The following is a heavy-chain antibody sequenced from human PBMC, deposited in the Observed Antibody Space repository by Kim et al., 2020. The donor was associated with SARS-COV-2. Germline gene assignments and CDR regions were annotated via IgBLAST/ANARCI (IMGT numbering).Heavy chain of an antibody. D-gene: IGHD6-6*01. Sequence: SETLSLTCTVSGGSMISGSYYWSWIRQHPGKGLEWIGYIYKSRNTYYNPSLKSRGTISIDTSKNQFSLKLNSVTAADTAIYYCASRDPDRLFDYWGQGMLVTVSA. CDR3: ASRDPDRLFDY. CDR1: GGSMISGSYY. CDR2: IYKSRNT. V-gene: IGHV4-31*03. J-gene: IGHJ4*02.